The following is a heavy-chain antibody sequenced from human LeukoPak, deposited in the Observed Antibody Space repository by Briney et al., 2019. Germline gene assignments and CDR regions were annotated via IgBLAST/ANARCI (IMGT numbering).Heavy chain of an antibody. CDR2: IYHSGSR. D-gene: IGHD6-19*01. CDR3: ATAKIAVAGFFDF. V-gene: IGHV4-59*01. Sequence: SETLSLTCTVSDDSITTYYWSWIRQPPGKGLEWIGYIYHSGSRSYNPSLKSRVTISVDTSKSQLSLRLTSVSAADTAVYYCATAKIAVAGFFDFWGQGSLVTVSS. CDR1: DDSITTYY. J-gene: IGHJ4*02.